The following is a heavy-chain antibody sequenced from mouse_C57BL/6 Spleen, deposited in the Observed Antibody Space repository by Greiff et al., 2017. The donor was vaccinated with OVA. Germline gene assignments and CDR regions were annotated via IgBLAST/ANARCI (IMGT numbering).Heavy chain of an antibody. CDR3: ARDGGYGQDYFDY. CDR1: GFTFSSYA. CDR2: ISDGGSYT. J-gene: IGHJ2*01. Sequence: DVKLVESGGGLVKPGGSLKLSCAASGFTFSSYAMSWVRQTPEKRLEWVATISDGGSYTYYPDNVKGRFTISRDNAKNNLYLQMSHLKSEDTAMYYCARDGGYGQDYFDYWGQGTTLTVSS. V-gene: IGHV5-4*01. D-gene: IGHD2-2*01.